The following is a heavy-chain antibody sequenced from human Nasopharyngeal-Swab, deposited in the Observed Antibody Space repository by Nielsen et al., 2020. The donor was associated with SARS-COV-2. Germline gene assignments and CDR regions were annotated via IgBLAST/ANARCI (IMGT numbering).Heavy chain of an antibody. CDR3: ARDNPYTFRDSSGYLFKYYMDV. Sequence: SVKVSCKASGGTFSSYAISWVRQAPGQGLEWMGGIIPIFGTANYAQKFQGRVTITADESTSTAYMELSSLRSEDTAVYYCARDNPYTFRDSSGYLFKYYMDVWGKGTTVTVSS. CDR2: IIPIFGTA. CDR1: GGTFSSYA. J-gene: IGHJ6*03. V-gene: IGHV1-69*13. D-gene: IGHD3-22*01.